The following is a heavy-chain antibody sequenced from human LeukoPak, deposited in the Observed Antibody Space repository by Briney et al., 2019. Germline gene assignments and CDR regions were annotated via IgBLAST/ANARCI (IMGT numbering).Heavy chain of an antibody. Sequence: PSETLSLTCAVSGYSISSGYYWGWIRQPPGKGLEWIGNIYHSGSTYYNPSLKSRVTISVDTSKNQFSLKLSSVTAADTAVYYCARLKYNSGGAFDIWGQGTMVTVSS. CDR3: ARLKYNSGGAFDI. CDR2: IYHSGST. D-gene: IGHD1-1*01. CDR1: GYSISSGYY. V-gene: IGHV4-38-2*01. J-gene: IGHJ3*02.